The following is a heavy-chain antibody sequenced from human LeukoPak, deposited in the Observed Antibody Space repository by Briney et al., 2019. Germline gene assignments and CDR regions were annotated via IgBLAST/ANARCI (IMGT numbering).Heavy chain of an antibody. Sequence: GGSLRLSCAASGFTFSGYSMTWVRQAPGKGLEWVSAITASGVSTDYAEAVRGRFTISRDNSGNTLYLQMNSLRAEDTAVYYCAKGRYESSGYFDYWGQGTLVTVSS. V-gene: IGHV3-23*01. J-gene: IGHJ4*02. CDR2: ITASGVST. CDR1: GFTFSGYS. D-gene: IGHD3-22*01. CDR3: AKGRYESSGYFDY.